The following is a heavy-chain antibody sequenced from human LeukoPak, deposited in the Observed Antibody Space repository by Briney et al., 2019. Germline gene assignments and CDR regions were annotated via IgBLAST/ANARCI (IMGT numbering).Heavy chain of an antibody. D-gene: IGHD6-13*01. Sequence: QAPXXGLEWXGIXNPSGGSTSYAQKFQGRVTMTRDTSTSTVYMELSSLRSEDTAAYYCARDQSEIAAAGLYFDYWGQGTLVTVSS. CDR2: XNPSGGST. V-gene: IGHV1-46*01. CDR3: ARDQSEIAAAGLYFDY. J-gene: IGHJ4*02.